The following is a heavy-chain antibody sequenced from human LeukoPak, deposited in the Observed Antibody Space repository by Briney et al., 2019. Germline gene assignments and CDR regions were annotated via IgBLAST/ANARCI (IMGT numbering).Heavy chain of an antibody. CDR2: IYHSGST. V-gene: IGHV4-38-2*02. CDR1: GYSISSGYY. Sequence: SETLSLTCTVSGYSISSGYYWGWIRQPPGKGLEWIGSIYHSGSTYYNPSLKSRVTISVDTSKNQFSLKLSSVTAADTAVYYCARDVDTAMVYWGQGTLVTVSS. CDR3: ARDVDTAMVY. J-gene: IGHJ4*02. D-gene: IGHD5-18*01.